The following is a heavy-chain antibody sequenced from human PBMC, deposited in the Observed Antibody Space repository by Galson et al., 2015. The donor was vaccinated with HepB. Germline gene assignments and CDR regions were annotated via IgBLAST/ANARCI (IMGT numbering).Heavy chain of an antibody. D-gene: IGHD6-13*01. J-gene: IGHJ4*02. CDR3: ARDRSSSWYPELED. CDR2: IYSGGST. Sequence: SLRLSCAASGFTVSSNYMSWVRQAPGKGLEWVSVIYSGGSTYYADSVKGRFTISRDNSKNTLYLQMNSLRAEDTAVYYCARDRSSSWYPELEDWGQETLVTVSS. V-gene: IGHV3-53*01. CDR1: GFTVSSNY.